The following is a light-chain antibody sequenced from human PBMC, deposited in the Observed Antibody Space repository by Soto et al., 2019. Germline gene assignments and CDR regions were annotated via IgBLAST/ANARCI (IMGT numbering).Light chain of an antibody. J-gene: IGKJ3*01. V-gene: IGKV3-20*01. CDR2: STS. CDR3: QQYGSSPFT. CDR1: HTVSINY. Sequence: EIVLTQSPGTLSLSPGERATLSCRTSHTVSINYLAWYQKKPGQAPRLLIYSTSSRATGIPDRFSGSGSGTDFTLTISSLEPEDFAVYYCQQYGSSPFTFGPGTKVDIK.